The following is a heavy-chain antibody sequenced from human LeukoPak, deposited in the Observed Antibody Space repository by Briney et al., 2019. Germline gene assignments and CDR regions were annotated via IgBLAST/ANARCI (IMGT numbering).Heavy chain of an antibody. CDR3: ARVPGRDSSGWYRYYYYYYMDV. CDR2: ISSSSSYI. Sequence: PGGSLRLSCAASGFTFSRNSMNWVRQAPGKGLEWVSSISSSSSYIYYADSVKGRFTISRDNARNSVYLQMNSLRAEDTAVYYCARVPGRDSSGWYRYYYYYYMDVWGKGTTVTISS. V-gene: IGHV3-21*01. CDR1: GFTFSRNS. J-gene: IGHJ6*03. D-gene: IGHD6-19*01.